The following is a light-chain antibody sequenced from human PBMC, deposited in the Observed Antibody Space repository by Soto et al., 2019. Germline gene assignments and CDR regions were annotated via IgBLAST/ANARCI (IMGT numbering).Light chain of an antibody. Sequence: DIQMTQSPSSLSASVGDRVTITCRASQDISNYLAWFQQKPGKAPKSLIYAASGLQSGVPSRFSGSGYGTDFTLTISGLQPEDIATYYCQQPHSYPLTFGGGTNVEIK. CDR2: AAS. CDR1: QDISNY. CDR3: QQPHSYPLT. V-gene: IGKV1-16*01. J-gene: IGKJ4*01.